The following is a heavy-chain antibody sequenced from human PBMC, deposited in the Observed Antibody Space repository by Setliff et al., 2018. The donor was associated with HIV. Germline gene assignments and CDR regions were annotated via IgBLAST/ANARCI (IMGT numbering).Heavy chain of an antibody. J-gene: IGHJ6*03. V-gene: IGHV3-30*02. CDR3: AKAFGYCSGGSCPVLMDV. Sequence: GGSLRLSCAASGFTFSTYGMQWVRQAPGKGLEWVAFIRYDGSNQYYADSVKGRFTISRDNSKNTLYLQMNSLRAEDTAVYHCAKAFGYCSGGSCPVLMDVWGKGTTVTVSS. CDR1: GFTFSTYG. CDR2: IRYDGSNQ. D-gene: IGHD2-15*01.